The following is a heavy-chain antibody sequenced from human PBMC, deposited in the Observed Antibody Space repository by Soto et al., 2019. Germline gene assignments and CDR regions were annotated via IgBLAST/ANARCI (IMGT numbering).Heavy chain of an antibody. D-gene: IGHD2-2*01. CDR3: VSLYCSSTSCPHRDYYYYYGMDV. J-gene: IGHJ6*02. V-gene: IGHV1-8*01. CDR1: GYTFTSYD. Sequence: QVQLVQSGAEVKKPGASVKVSCKASGYTFTSYDINWVRQATGQGLEWMGWMNPNSGNSGYAQKFQGRVNMTRNTSISTAYMELSSLRSEDTAVYYCVSLYCSSTSCPHRDYYYYYGMDVWGQGTTVTVSS. CDR2: MNPNSGNS.